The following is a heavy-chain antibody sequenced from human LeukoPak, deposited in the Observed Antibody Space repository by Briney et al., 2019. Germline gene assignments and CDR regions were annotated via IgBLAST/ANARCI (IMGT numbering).Heavy chain of an antibody. CDR2: ISAYNGNT. D-gene: IGHD6-19*01. CDR1: GYTFTGYY. J-gene: IGHJ4*02. Sequence: GASVKVSCKASGYTFTGYYMHWVRQAPGQGLEWMGWISAYNGNTNYAQKLQGRVTMTTDTSTSTAYMELRSLRSDDTAVYYCARTLGIAVAGTPYFDYWGQGTLVTVSS. CDR3: ARTLGIAVAGTPYFDY. V-gene: IGHV1-18*04.